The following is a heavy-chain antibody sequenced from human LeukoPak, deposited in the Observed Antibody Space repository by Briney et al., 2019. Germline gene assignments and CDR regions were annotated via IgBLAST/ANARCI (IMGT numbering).Heavy chain of an antibody. J-gene: IGHJ4*02. D-gene: IGHD6-19*01. Sequence: ASVEVSCKASGYTFTGYYMHWVRQAPGQGLEWMGWINPNSGGTNYAQKFQGRVTMTRDTSISTAYMGLSRLRSDDTAVYYCARGYSSGWYYFDYWGQGTLVTVSS. CDR1: GYTFTGYY. CDR3: ARGYSSGWYYFDY. V-gene: IGHV1-2*02. CDR2: INPNSGGT.